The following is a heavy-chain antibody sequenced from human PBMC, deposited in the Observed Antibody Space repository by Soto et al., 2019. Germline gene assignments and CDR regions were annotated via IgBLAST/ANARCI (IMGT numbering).Heavy chain of an antibody. J-gene: IGHJ5*01. CDR3: AKARCYNTASYVTDS. CDR1: GFTFTTYT. Sequence: PGGSLRLSCAASGFTFTTYTMSWVRQAPGKGLEWVSFISGSGGRPSYADSVQGRFIISRDDPKSTLYLQMNSLRAEDTAMYYCAKARCYNTASYVTDSWGQGTLVTVSS. CDR2: ISGSGGRP. V-gene: IGHV3-23*01. D-gene: IGHD3-3*01.